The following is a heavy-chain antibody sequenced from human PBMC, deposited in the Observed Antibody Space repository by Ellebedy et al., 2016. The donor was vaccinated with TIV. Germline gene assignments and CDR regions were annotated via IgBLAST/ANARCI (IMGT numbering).Heavy chain of an antibody. Sequence: GESLKISCAASGFTVSSNYMSWVRQAPGKGLEWVSYISSSSGYTNYADSVKGRFTISRDNAKNSLYLQMNSLRAEDTAVYYCARAMYSSGWYFGYWGQGTLVTVSS. J-gene: IGHJ4*02. V-gene: IGHV3-11*06. D-gene: IGHD6-19*01. CDR3: ARAMYSSGWYFGY. CDR1: GFTVSSNY. CDR2: ISSSSGYT.